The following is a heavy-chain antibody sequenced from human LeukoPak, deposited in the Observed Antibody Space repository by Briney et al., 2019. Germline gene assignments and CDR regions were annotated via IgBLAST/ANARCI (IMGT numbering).Heavy chain of an antibody. CDR1: GFTFSSYS. D-gene: IGHD3-3*01. J-gene: IGHJ6*03. V-gene: IGHV3-21*01. Sequence: PGGSLRLSCAASGFTFSSYSMNWVRQAPGKGLEWVSSISSSSSYIYYADPVKGRFTISRDNAKNSLYLQMNSLRAEDTAVYYCARPPYDFWSGYYYYYYYYMDVWGKGTTVTVSS. CDR2: ISSSSSYI. CDR3: ARPPYDFWSGYYYYYYYYMDV.